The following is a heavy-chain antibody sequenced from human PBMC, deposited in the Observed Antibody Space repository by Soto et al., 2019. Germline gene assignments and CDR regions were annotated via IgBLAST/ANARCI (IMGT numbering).Heavy chain of an antibody. CDR1: GFTFSNYG. D-gene: IGHD2-15*01. Sequence: QEQLVESGGGVVQPGGSLRLSCAASGFTFSNYGMFWARQAPGKGLQWVTFIWNDGHDSYYEESVRGRFTNSRDNLKNTLYLQMDSLRGEDTGVYYSVRGYGGSFPYWYFDLWGRGTPVAVSP. CDR2: IWNDGHDS. J-gene: IGHJ2*01. CDR3: VRGYGGSFPYWYFDL. V-gene: IGHV3-33*01.